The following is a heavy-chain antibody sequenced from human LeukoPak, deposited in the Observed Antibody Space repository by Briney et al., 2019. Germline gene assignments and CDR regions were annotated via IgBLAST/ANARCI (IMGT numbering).Heavy chain of an antibody. V-gene: IGHV4-31*02. D-gene: IGHD2/OR15-2a*01. J-gene: IGHJ4*02. CDR2: THHRGLT. CDR1: GFTFSTCA. Sequence: LRLSCAASGFTFSTCAMSRVRQHPGKGLEWIGYTHHRGLTYYNPSLKNRVAISVDTSANQVSLKLSSATAADTAVYLCAGKPNSLYYFDYWGQGALVTVSS. CDR3: AGKPNSLYYFDY.